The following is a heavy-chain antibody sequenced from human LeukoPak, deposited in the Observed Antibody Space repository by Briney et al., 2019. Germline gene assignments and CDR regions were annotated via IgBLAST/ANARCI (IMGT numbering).Heavy chain of an antibody. J-gene: IGHJ4*02. D-gene: IGHD5-18*01. V-gene: IGHV3-33*01. CDR1: GFTFSYYG. Sequence: GRSLRLSCAASGFTFSYYGMQWVRQAPGKGLEWVALIWHDGGKRYYADSVKGRFTISRDNSKNTLYLQMNSLRAEDTAVYYCARVGAGSYGLDYWGQGTLVTVSS. CDR2: IWHDGGKR. CDR3: ARVGAGSYGLDY.